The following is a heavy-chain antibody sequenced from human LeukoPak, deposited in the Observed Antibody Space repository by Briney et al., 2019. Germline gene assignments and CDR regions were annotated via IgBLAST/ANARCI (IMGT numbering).Heavy chain of an antibody. V-gene: IGHV3-23*01. D-gene: IGHD3-10*01. J-gene: IGHJ4*02. Sequence: RAGGSLRLSCAASGFTFSSSAMSWVRQAPGKGLEWVSAISNNGGYTYYADSVQGRFTISRDNSKSTLCLQMNSLRAEDTAIYYCVSAIRGSPIDYWGQGTLVSVPS. CDR2: ISNNGGYT. CDR1: GFTFSSSA. CDR3: VSAIRGSPIDY.